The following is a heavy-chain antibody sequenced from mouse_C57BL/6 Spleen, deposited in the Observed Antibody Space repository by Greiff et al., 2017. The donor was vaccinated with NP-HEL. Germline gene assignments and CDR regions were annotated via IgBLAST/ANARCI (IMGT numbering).Heavy chain of an antibody. D-gene: IGHD1-1*01. CDR2: IWGVGST. Sequence: VQRVESGPGLVAPSQSLSITCTVSGFSLTSYGVDWVRQSPGKGLEWLGVIWGVGSTNYNSALKSRLSISKDNSKSQVFLKMNSLQTDDTAMYYCASTLRGMDYWGQGTSVTVSS. CDR3: ASTLRGMDY. J-gene: IGHJ4*01. V-gene: IGHV2-6*01. CDR1: GFSLTSYG.